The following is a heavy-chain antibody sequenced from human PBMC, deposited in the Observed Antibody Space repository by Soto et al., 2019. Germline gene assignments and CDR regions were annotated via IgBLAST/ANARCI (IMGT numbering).Heavy chain of an antibody. CDR1: GFTFSIYS. J-gene: IGHJ3*02. CDR2: ISSSSSYI. V-gene: IGHV3-21*01. Sequence: GGSLRLSCAASGFTFSIYSMNWVRQAPGKGLEWVSSISSSSSYIYYADSVKGRFTISRDNAKNSLYLQMNSLRAEDTAVYYCAREHAYPPDAFDIWGQGTMVTVSS. CDR3: AREHAYPPDAFDI.